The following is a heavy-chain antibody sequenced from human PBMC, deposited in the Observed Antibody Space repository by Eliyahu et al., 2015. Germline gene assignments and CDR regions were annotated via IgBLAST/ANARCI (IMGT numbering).Heavy chain of an antibody. V-gene: IGHV5-51*03. D-gene: IGHD2-15*01. CDR2: MYPGDSDT. Sequence: EVQLVQSGAEVKKPGESLKISCKASGYIFVDYWIGWVRQRPGKGLEWMGIMYPGDSDTRYSPSFQGQVTISADKSITTAYLQWSSLEASDTAMYFCVRGGRGDISVVPADHWGQGTLVTVSS. CDR1: GYIFVDYW. CDR3: VRGGRGDISVVPADH. J-gene: IGHJ4*02.